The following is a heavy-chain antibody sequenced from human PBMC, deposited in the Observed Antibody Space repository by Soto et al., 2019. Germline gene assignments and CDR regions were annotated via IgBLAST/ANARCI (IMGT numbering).Heavy chain of an antibody. J-gene: IGHJ6*02. CDR3: ARGTRSGSYYYYGLDV. CDR2: IIPIFGTT. Sequence: QVQLVQSGADVKKPGSSVKVSCKASGGTFSSYAISWVRQAPGQGLEWMGGIIPIFGTTNYARRFQGRVTRTADKSTSTAYMELRSLRSEDTAVYYCARGTRSGSYYYYGLDVWGQGTTVTVSS. D-gene: IGHD1-26*01. V-gene: IGHV1-69*06. CDR1: GGTFSSYA.